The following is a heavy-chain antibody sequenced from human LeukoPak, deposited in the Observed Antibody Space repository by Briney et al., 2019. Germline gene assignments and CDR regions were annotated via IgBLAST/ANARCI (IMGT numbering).Heavy chain of an antibody. V-gene: IGHV3-23*01. J-gene: IGHJ4*02. Sequence: GGSLRLSCAASGFTFSSYAMSWVRQAPGKGLEWVSAISVSGGSTYYADSVKGRFTISRDNSKNTLYLQMNSLRAEDTAIYYSAKVFSTATTGREGFYFDYWGQGTVVTVSS. CDR1: GFTFSSYA. CDR3: AKVFSTATTGREGFYFDY. CDR2: ISVSGGST. D-gene: IGHD4-11*01.